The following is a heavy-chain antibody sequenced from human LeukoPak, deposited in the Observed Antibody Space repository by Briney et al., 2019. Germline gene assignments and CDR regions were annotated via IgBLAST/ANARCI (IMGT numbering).Heavy chain of an antibody. CDR1: GFTFSSYA. CDR2: ISGSGGST. V-gene: IGHV3-23*01. D-gene: IGHD3-3*01. CDR3: AKAQKGGYDFCSGYSPNVGFDY. J-gene: IGHJ4*02. Sequence: QPGGSLRLSCAASGFTFSSYAMSWVRQAPGKGLEWVSAISGSGGSTYYADSVKGRFTISRDNSKNTLYLQMNSLRAEDTAVYYCAKAQKGGYDFCSGYSPNVGFDYWGQGTLVTVSS.